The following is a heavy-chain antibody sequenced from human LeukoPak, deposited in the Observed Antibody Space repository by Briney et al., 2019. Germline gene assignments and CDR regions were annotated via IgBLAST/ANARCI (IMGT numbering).Heavy chain of an antibody. CDR3: AREEVRSFDN. CDR2: ISSSSTI. D-gene: IGHD5-24*01. V-gene: IGHV3-48*01. CDR1: GFTFSSYS. J-gene: IGHJ4*02. Sequence: PGGSLRLSCAASGFTFSSYSMNWVRQAPGKGLEWVSYISSSSTIYYADSVKGRFTISRDNAKNSLYLQMNNVRAEDTAVYYCAREEVRSFDNWGQGTLVTVSS.